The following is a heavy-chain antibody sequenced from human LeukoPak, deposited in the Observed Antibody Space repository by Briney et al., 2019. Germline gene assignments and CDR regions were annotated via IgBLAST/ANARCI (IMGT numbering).Heavy chain of an antibody. J-gene: IGHJ5*02. CDR1: GITFGNNW. CDR3: ERDVPHNWFDT. V-gene: IGHV3-74*01. Sequence: GGSLRLSCAASGITFGNNWMHWVRQGPGEGLVWISRINSDGGGAIYADSVKGRFTVSRDNAKNTLYLQMNSLRAEDAAVYYCERDVPHNWFDTWGQGTLVTVSS. CDR2: INSDGGGA.